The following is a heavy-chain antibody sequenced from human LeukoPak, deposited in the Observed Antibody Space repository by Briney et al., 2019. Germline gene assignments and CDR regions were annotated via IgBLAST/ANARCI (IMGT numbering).Heavy chain of an antibody. D-gene: IGHD1-26*01. CDR2: IRYDGSNK. CDR3: ACPGVGATIYYYYYMDV. CDR1: GFTFSNCA. Sequence: PGGSLRLSCAASGFTFSNCAMHWVRQAPGKGLEWVAFIRYDGSNKFYADSVKGRFTISRDNSKNTLYLQMNSLRAEDTAVYYCACPGVGATIYYYYYMDVWGKGTTVTVSS. J-gene: IGHJ6*03. V-gene: IGHV3-30*02.